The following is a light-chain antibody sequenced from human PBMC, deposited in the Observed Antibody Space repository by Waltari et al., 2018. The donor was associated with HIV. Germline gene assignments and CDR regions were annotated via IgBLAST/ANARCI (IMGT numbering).Light chain of an antibody. CDR1: YSLGSDY. Sequence: ILLPLSPGTLSFSPWSSPTLLCRASYSLGSDYLPWYQQKPGQPTSLLIYDGSKRATGIPDRFSGSGSGTDFTLTISRREPEDLAVYYCQQYRSPPRAFGQGTKVEIK. CDR2: DGS. CDR3: QQYRSPPRA. J-gene: IGKJ1*01. V-gene: IGKV3-20*01.